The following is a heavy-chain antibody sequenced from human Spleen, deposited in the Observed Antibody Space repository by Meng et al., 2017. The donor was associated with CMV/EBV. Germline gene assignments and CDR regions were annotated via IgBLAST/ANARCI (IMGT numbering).Heavy chain of an antibody. CDR3: VRVGTYALDV. J-gene: IGHJ3*01. CDR1: GFTFSTYA. V-gene: IGHV3-23*01. D-gene: IGHD1-26*01. CDR2: SVSETIT. Sequence: GGSLRLSCAASGFTFSTYAMSWVRQAPGKGLEWVSGSVSETITNYVDSVKGRFTVSRDNSKSTLFLQMNSLRVEDTAVYYCVRVGTYALDVWGQGAMVTVSS.